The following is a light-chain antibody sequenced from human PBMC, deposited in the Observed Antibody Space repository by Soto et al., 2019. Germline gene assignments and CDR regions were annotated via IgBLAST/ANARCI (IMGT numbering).Light chain of an antibody. CDR2: AAS. J-gene: IGKJ5*01. CDR3: QQSYSTPIT. CDR1: QSISSY. V-gene: IGKV1-39*01. Sequence: DIQMTQSQNSLSASEGDRVTITCRASQSISSYLNWYQQKPGKAPKLLIYAASSLQSGVPSRFSGSGSGTDFTLTISSLQPEDFATYYCQQSYSTPITFGQGTRLEI.